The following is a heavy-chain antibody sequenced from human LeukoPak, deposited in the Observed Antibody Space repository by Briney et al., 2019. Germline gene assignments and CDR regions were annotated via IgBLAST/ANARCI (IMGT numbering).Heavy chain of an antibody. J-gene: IGHJ4*02. CDR2: IILIFGIA. D-gene: IGHD2-2*01. V-gene: IGHV1-69*05. CDR1: VGTVSSSA. Sequence: GFSLKLCSKAAVGTVSSSAISWARQAPSQGPAWMERIILIFGIAIYAQTFPRSATVTTDDSTSRAYMELSTLRSEDTAVCYCARGPHCSSTSCPRTRITGTLDYWGQGTLVTASS. CDR3: ARGPHCSSTSCPRTRITGTLDY.